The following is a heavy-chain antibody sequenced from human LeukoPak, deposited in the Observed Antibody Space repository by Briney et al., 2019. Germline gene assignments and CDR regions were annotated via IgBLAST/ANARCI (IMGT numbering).Heavy chain of an antibody. J-gene: IGHJ3*02. CDR3: ARARRDGNTGLAFDI. Sequence: PGGSLRLSCAGSGLNFGNYWMSWVRQTPGKELEWVANIKQDGNEKFYVDSVRGRFNIFRENAKNSLYLQMNSLRAEDTAVYYCARARRDGNTGLAFDIWGQGTMVTVSS. D-gene: IGHD5-24*01. CDR1: GLNFGNYW. V-gene: IGHV3-7*01. CDR2: IKQDGNEK.